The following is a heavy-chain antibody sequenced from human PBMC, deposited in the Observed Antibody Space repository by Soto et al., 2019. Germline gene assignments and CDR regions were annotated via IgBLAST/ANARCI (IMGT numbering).Heavy chain of an antibody. CDR1: GFTFSSYE. CDR3: TKEKSVMYSGYDAFDI. CDR2: ISSNGGTI. V-gene: IGHV3-48*03. D-gene: IGHD5-12*01. J-gene: IGHJ3*02. Sequence: GGSLRLSCAASGFTFSSYEMDWVRQAPGKGLEWVAYISSNGGTIYYGDSVKGRFTISRDNADNSLYLKMNSPRAEDTAVYYCTKEKSVMYSGYDAFDIWGRGTMVTVSS.